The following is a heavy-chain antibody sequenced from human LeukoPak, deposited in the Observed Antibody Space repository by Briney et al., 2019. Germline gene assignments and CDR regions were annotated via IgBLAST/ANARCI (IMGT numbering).Heavy chain of an antibody. CDR3: ASLKIWFGELLPYFDY. CDR2: ISGSGGST. D-gene: IGHD3-10*01. V-gene: IGHV3-23*01. CDR1: GFTFSSYG. J-gene: IGHJ4*02. Sequence: GGSLRLSCAASGFTFSSYGMSWVRQAPGKGLEWVSAISGSGGSTYYADSVKGRFTISRDNSKNTLYLQMNSLRAEDTAVYYCASLKIWFGELLPYFDYWGQGTLVTVSS.